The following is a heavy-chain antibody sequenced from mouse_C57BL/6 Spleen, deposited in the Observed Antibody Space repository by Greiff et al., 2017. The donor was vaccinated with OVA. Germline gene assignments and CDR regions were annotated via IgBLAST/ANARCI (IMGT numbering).Heavy chain of an antibody. V-gene: IGHV1-54*01. J-gene: IGHJ4*01. D-gene: IGHD2-1*01. CDR2: INPGSGGT. CDR3: AELWYLFYAVDY. Sequence: QVQLQQSGAELVRPGTSVKVSCKASGYAFTNYLIEWVKQRPGQGLEWIGVINPGSGGTNYNEKFKGKATLTADKSSSTAYMQLSSLTSEDSAVYVCAELWYLFYAVDYWGQGTSVTVSS. CDR1: GYAFTNYL.